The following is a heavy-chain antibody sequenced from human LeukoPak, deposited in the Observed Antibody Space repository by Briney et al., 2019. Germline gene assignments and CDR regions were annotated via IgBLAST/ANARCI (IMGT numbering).Heavy chain of an antibody. CDR2: ISWNSGSI. CDR3: AKGRGSSSWYPVDY. V-gene: IGHV3-9*01. D-gene: IGHD6-13*01. CDR1: GFTFDVYG. J-gene: IGHJ4*02. Sequence: GGSLRLSCAASGFTFDVYGMNWVRQAPGKGLEWVSGISWNSGSIGYADSVKGRFTISRDNAKNSLYLQMNSLRAEGTALYYCAKGRGSSSWYPVDYWGQGTLVTVSS.